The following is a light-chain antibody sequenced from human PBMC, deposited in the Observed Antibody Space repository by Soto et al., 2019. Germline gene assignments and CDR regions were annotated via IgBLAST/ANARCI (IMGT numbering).Light chain of an antibody. CDR3: QQFYDLPIT. V-gene: IGKV1-33*01. CDR2: DAS. Sequence: DIQITQSPSALSASVGDRVTITCQASQDIGDVLNWYQQQPGKAPKVLIYDASKLQTGVPSRFSGRGSGKDFTFTISSLQPDDSGTYYCQQFYDLPITFGQATRLEIK. J-gene: IGKJ5*01. CDR1: QDIGDV.